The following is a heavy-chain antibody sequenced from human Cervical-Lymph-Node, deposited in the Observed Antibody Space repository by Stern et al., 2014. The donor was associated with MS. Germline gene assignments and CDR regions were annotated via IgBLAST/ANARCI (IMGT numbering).Heavy chain of an antibody. CDR1: GFTFDDYA. Sequence: EVQLVESGGGLVQPGRSLRLSCAASGFTFDDYAMHWVRQTPGKGLEWVSGVNWNSGDIDYADSVKGRFTISRDNAKNSLYLQMNSLRAEDTALYFCVRDRGASGTYWYFDLWGRGTLVTVSS. D-gene: IGHD3-16*01. CDR2: VNWNSGDI. J-gene: IGHJ2*01. V-gene: IGHV3-9*01. CDR3: VRDRGASGTYWYFDL.